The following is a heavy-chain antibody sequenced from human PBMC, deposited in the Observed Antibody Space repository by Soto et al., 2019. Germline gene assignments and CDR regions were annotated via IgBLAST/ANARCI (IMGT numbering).Heavy chain of an antibody. Sequence: QVQLVQSGAEVKKPGSSVKVSCKASGGTFSSYAISWVRQAPGQGLEWMGGIIPIFGTANYAQKFQGRVTITADESTSTAYMELSSLRSEDTAVYYCARDNIYDSSGYYPGRLNAFDIWGQGTMVTVSS. CDR2: IIPIFGTA. CDR3: ARDNIYDSSGYYPGRLNAFDI. V-gene: IGHV1-69*01. D-gene: IGHD3-22*01. J-gene: IGHJ3*02. CDR1: GGTFSSYA.